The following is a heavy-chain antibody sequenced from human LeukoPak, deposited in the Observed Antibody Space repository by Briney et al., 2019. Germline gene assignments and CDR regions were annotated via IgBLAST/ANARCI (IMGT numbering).Heavy chain of an antibody. CDR2: IYTSGST. Sequence: SETLSLTCTVSGGSISSYYWSWIRQPAGKGLEWIGRIYTSGSTNYNPSLKSRVTMSVDTSKNQFSLKLSSVTAADTAVYYCARDPRTGTRINWFDPWGQGTLVTVSS. CDR1: GGSISSYY. V-gene: IGHV4-4*07. CDR3: ARDPRTGTRINWFDP. D-gene: IGHD1-1*01. J-gene: IGHJ5*02.